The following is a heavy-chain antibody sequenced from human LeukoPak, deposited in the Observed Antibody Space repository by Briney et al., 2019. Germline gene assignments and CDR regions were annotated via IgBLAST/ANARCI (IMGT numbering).Heavy chain of an antibody. Sequence: PSETLSLTCTVSGGSISSSNYYWGWIRQPPGKGLEWIGSISYSGSTYYNPSLKSRVTMSVDTSKNQFSLKLSSVTAADTAVYYCARDLYDSSGYRIDAFDIWGQGTMVTVSS. CDR1: GGSISSSNYY. CDR3: ARDLYDSSGYRIDAFDI. V-gene: IGHV4-39*07. CDR2: ISYSGST. D-gene: IGHD3-22*01. J-gene: IGHJ3*02.